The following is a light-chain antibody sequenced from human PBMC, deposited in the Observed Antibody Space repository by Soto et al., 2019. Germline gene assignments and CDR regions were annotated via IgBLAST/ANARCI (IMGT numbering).Light chain of an antibody. CDR2: GAS. J-gene: IGKJ1*01. CDR3: QQYNTWPGWT. CDR1: QSINSN. Sequence: EVVMTQSPAALSVSPGERATLSCRASQSINSNLAWYQQKPGQAPRHLIYGASTLATGIPARFSGAGSGTDFTLTISSLQSKDFAVYYCQQYNTWPGWTFGQGTKVEIK. V-gene: IGKV3-15*01.